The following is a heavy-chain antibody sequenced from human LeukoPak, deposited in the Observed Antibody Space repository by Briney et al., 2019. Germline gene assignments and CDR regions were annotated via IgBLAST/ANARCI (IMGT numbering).Heavy chain of an antibody. Sequence: ASVRVSCKASGYSFMSYGISWVRQAPGQGLEWMGWISAYNGNTNYAQKFQGRVTMTTDTSTNTAYMDLRGLRSDDTAVYYCARDLYDILTGYSHSPSSFDYWGQGTLVTVSS. CDR2: ISAYNGNT. V-gene: IGHV1-18*01. CDR3: ARDLYDILTGYSHSPSSFDY. D-gene: IGHD3-9*01. J-gene: IGHJ4*02. CDR1: GYSFMSYG.